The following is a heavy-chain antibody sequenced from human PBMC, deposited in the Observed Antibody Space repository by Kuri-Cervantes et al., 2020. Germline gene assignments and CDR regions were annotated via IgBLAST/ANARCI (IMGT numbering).Heavy chain of an antibody. D-gene: IGHD4-17*01. CDR1: GGSISSYY. J-gene: IGHJ4*02. Sequence: SETLSLTCTVSGGSISSYYWSWIRQPPGKGLEWIGYIYYSGSTNYNPSLKSRVTISVDTSKNQFSLKLSSVTAADTAVYYCARGLNDYGDSYYFDYWGQGTLVTVSS. V-gene: IGHV4-59*01. CDR3: ARGLNDYGDSYYFDY. CDR2: IYYSGST.